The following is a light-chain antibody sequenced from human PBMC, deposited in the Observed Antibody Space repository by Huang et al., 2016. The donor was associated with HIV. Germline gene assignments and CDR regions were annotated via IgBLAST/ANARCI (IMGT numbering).Light chain of an antibody. CDR3: QQSYSPPWT. CDR2: AAS. CDR1: QSVTTY. J-gene: IGKJ1*01. Sequence: DIQMTQSPSSLSSSVGDRVTMTCRASQSVTTYLNWYQQRPGKAPKLLIYAASRLQGGVPSRFSCSGSGTSFPLIISSLQPEDFATYYCQQSYSPPWTFGQGTTVEIK. V-gene: IGKV1-39*01.